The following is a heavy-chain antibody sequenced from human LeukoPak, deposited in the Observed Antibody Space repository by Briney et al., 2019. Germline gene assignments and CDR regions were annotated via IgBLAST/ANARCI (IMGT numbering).Heavy chain of an antibody. CDR2: INPNSGGT. V-gene: IGHV1-2*06. Sequence: ASVKVSCKASGYTFTGYYMHWVRQAPGQGLEWMGRINPNSGGTNYEQKFQGRVTMTRDTSISTAYMELSRLRSDDTAVYYCARDQIMITFGGVIDGYWGQGTLVTVSS. D-gene: IGHD3-16*02. CDR1: GYTFTGYY. CDR3: ARDQIMITFGGVIDGY. J-gene: IGHJ4*02.